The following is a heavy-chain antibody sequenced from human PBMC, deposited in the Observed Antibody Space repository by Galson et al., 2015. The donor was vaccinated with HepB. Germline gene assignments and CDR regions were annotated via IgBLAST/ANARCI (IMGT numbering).Heavy chain of an antibody. CDR2: IKEDGSQK. CDR1: GFTFRIYW. CDR3: AKGYYGMDV. V-gene: IGHV3-7*01. J-gene: IGHJ6*02. Sequence: SLRLSCAASGFTFRIYWMTWVRQAPGQGPGWVASIKEDGSQKYSVDSVKGRFTISRDNAKNSLYLQMNSLRADDTAVYYCAKGYYGMDVWGQGSTVTVSS.